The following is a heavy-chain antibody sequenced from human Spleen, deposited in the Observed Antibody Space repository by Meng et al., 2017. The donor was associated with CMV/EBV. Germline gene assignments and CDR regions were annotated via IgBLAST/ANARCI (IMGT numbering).Heavy chain of an antibody. V-gene: IGHV3-72*01. J-gene: IGHJ4*02. CDR2: ARNKASSDST. Sequence: GESLKISCAASGFTFSDHYMDWVRQAPGKGLEWVGRARNKASSDSTSYAATVKGRFTISREDSKSIAYLQMNSLKTEDTGVYYCSRTIYDYAKRLEYWGQGTLVTVSS. D-gene: IGHD3-16*01. CDR1: GFTFSDHY. CDR3: SRTIYDYAKRLEY.